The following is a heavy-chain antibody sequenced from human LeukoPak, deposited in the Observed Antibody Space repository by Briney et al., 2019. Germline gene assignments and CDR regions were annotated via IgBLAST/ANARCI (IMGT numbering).Heavy chain of an antibody. D-gene: IGHD6-19*01. CDR2: LSYDRTER. CDR1: GFTFSSYW. Sequence: PGGSLRLSCAASGFTFSSYWMQWVRQAPGKGLEWVAVLSYDRTERHYADSVKGRFTISGDNSKSTLYLQMSSLRVEDTAVYYCVKEQSSGWYRVADYWGQGTLVTVSS. CDR3: VKEQSSGWYRVADY. V-gene: IGHV3-30*18. J-gene: IGHJ4*02.